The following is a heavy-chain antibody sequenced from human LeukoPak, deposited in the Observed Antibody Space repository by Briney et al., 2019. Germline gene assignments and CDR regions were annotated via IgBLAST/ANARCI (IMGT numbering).Heavy chain of an antibody. V-gene: IGHV4-61*02. D-gene: IGHD3-3*01. CDR1: GGSISSGSYY. J-gene: IGHJ4*02. Sequence: SQTLSLTCTVSGGSISSGSYYWSWIRQPAGKGLEWIGRIYTSGSTNYNPSLKSRVTISVDTSKNQFPLKLSSVTAADTAVYYWARGQPYYDFWSGYFDYWGQGTLVTVSS. CDR3: ARGQPYYDFWSGYFDY. CDR2: IYTSGST.